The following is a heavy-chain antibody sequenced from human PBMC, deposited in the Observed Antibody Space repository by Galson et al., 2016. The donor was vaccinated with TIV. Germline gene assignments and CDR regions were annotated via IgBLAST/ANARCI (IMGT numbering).Heavy chain of an antibody. CDR2: INPNSAGT. V-gene: IGHV1-2*06. D-gene: IGHD1-26*01. CDR3: ARDRVGASRGFDA. J-gene: IGHJ3*01. CDR1: GYTFRDYS. Sequence: SVKVSCKASGYTFRDYSINWVRQAPGQGLEWMGRINPNSAGTNYAQNFQGRVTMTRDTSISTAYMELSRLRSDDTAVYFCARDRVGASRGFDAWGQGTVVTVSS.